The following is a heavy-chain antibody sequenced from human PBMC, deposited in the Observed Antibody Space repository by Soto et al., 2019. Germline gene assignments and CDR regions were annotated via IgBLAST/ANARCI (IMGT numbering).Heavy chain of an antibody. D-gene: IGHD1-26*01. CDR3: ARDFIVGAPDYFDY. V-gene: IGHV3-30*04. CDR2: ISYDGRVK. CDR1: GFTFSDYP. J-gene: IGHJ4*02. Sequence: LRLSCAASGFTFSDYPMHWVRQAPGKGLEWVAVISYDGRVKYYVDSVKGRFTISRDDSKNTLYLQMNSLRVDDTAVYYCARDFIVGAPDYFDYWGQGTLVTVPS.